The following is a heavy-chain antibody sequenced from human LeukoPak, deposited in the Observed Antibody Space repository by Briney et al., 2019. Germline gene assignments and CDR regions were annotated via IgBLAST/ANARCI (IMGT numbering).Heavy chain of an antibody. CDR1: GLTGSHNY. J-gene: IGHJ5*02. CDR3: IVFGDSNH. Sequence: GRSLRLSCAASGLTGSHNYVSWVRQAPGKGLEWVSAIHTSGDTCYADSVKGRFTISRDTSKNTLYLQINSLRVEDTAVYYCIVFGDSNHWGQGTLVTVSS. CDR2: IHTSGDT. V-gene: IGHV3-53*01. D-gene: IGHD4-17*01.